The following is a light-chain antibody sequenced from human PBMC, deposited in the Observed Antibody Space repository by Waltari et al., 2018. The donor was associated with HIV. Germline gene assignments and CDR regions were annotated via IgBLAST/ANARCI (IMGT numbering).Light chain of an antibody. CDR3: QQYGSSPPYS. J-gene: IGKJ2*03. CDR1: QSVSSSY. Sequence: EIVLTQSPGPLSLSPGERATLSCRASQSVSSSYLAWYQQKPGQAPRLLIYGASSRATGIPDRFGGSGSGTDFTLTISRLEPEDFSVYYCQQYGSSPPYSFGQGTKLDIK. V-gene: IGKV3-20*01. CDR2: GAS.